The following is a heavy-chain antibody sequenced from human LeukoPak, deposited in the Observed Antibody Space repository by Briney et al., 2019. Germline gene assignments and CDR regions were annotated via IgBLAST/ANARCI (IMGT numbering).Heavy chain of an antibody. Sequence: PSETLSLTCTVSGGPISSYYWSWIRQPPGKGLEWIGYIYYSGSTNYNPSLKSRVTISVDTSKNQFSLKLSSVTAADTAVYYCARSEWELFPFDYWGQGTLVTVSS. CDR3: ARSEWELFPFDY. V-gene: IGHV4-59*08. CDR2: IYYSGST. J-gene: IGHJ4*02. CDR1: GGPISSYY. D-gene: IGHD1-26*01.